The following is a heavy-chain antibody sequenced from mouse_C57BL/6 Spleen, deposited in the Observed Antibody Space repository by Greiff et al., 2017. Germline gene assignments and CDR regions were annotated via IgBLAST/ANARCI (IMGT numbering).Heavy chain of an antibody. CDR1: GFTFSSYA. CDR2: IIDGGSYT. J-gene: IGHJ3*01. Sequence: EVKVVESGGGLVKPGGSLKLSCAASGFTFSSYAMSWVRQTPEKRLEWVATIIDGGSYTYYPDNVKGRFTISRDNDKNNLYLQMSHLKSEDKAMYYCARDLSRGGWLLPPFAYWGQGTLVTVSA. D-gene: IGHD2-3*01. V-gene: IGHV5-4*01. CDR3: ARDLSRGGWLLPPFAY.